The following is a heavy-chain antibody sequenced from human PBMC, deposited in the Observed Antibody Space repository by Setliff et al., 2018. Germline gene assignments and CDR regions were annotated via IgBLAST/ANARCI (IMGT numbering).Heavy chain of an antibody. CDR1: GFTFSNHW. CDR2: IKQDGSDK. D-gene: IGHD5-18*01. V-gene: IGHV3-7*03. CDR3: ARWTASAVDY. J-gene: IGHJ4*02. Sequence: GGSLRLSCAASGFTFSNHWMTWVRQAPGKGLEWVANIKQDGSDKYYVDSVKGRFTVPKDNAKNSQYLQMSSLRAEDTAVYYCARWTASAVDYWGQGTLVTVSS.